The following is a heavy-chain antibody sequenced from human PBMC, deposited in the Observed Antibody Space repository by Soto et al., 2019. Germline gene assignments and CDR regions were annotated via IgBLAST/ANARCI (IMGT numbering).Heavy chain of an antibody. J-gene: IGHJ4*02. D-gene: IGHD4-17*01. CDR3: ARGTHDYGGNYFDY. V-gene: IGHV4-39*07. CDR1: GGSISSSSYY. CDR2: IYYSGST. Sequence: SETLSLTCTVSGGSISSSSYYWGWIRQPPGKGLEWIGSIYYSGSTYYNQSLKSRVTISVDTSKNQFSLKLSSVTAADTAVYYCARGTHDYGGNYFDYWGQGTLVTVSS.